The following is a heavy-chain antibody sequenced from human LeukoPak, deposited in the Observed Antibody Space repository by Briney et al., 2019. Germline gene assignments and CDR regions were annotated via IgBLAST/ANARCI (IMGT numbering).Heavy chain of an antibody. CDR1: GFTFSSYA. V-gene: IGHV3-23*01. D-gene: IGHD6-19*01. CDR2: ISGSGGST. CDR3: ARDSSGWVYYFDY. J-gene: IGHJ4*02. Sequence: PGGSLRLSCAASGFTFSSYAMSWVRQAPGKGLEWVSAISGSGGSTYYADSVKGRFTISRDNSKNTLYLQMNSLRAEDTAVYYCARDSSGWVYYFDYWGQGTLVTVSS.